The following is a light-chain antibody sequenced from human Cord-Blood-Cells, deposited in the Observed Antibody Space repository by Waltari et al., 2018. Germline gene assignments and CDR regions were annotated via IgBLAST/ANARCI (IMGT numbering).Light chain of an antibody. V-gene: IGKV1-12*01. J-gene: IGKJ5*01. CDR2: AAS. Sequence: DIQMTQSPSSVSASVGDRVTLTCRASQCISSWLAWYQQKPGKAPKLLIYAASSLQSGVPSSFSGSGSGTDFTLTISSLQPEDFATYYCQHANSFPPAFGQGTRLEIK. CDR3: QHANSFPPA. CDR1: QCISSW.